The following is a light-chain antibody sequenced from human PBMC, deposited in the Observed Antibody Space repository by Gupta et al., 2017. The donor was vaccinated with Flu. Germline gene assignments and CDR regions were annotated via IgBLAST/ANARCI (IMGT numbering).Light chain of an antibody. Sequence: QSALTLPASVSGSPGQAIPIPCTGTSSDVGGYNYVSWYQQHPGKAPKLMIYEVSNRPSGVSNRFSGSKSGNTASLTISGLQAEDEADYYCSSYTSSSTLVFGGGTKLTVL. CDR3: SSYTSSSTLV. V-gene: IGLV2-14*01. CDR1: SSDVGGYNY. J-gene: IGLJ2*01. CDR2: EVS.